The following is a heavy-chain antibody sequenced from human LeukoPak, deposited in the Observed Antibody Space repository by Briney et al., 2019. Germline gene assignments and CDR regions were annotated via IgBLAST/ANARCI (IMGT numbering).Heavy chain of an antibody. V-gene: IGHV4-4*07. Sequence: SETLSLTCTVSGGSISSYYWSWIRQPAGKGLEWIGRIYTSGSTNYNPSLKSRVTMSVDTSKNQFSLKLSSVTAADTAVYYCARDHRYYDFWSGPAGFDYWGQGTLVTVSS. CDR2: IYTSGST. D-gene: IGHD3-3*01. CDR1: GGSISSYY. J-gene: IGHJ4*02. CDR3: ARDHRYYDFWSGPAGFDY.